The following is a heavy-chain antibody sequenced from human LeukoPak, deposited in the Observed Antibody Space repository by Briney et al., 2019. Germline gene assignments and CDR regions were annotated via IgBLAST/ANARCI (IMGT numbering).Heavy chain of an antibody. V-gene: IGHV3-23*01. J-gene: IGHJ4*02. Sequence: GGSLRLSCAASGFTFSSYAMSWVRQAPGKGLEWVSAISGSGGSTYYADSVKGRFTISRDNSKNTLYLQMNSLRAEDTAVNYCAKDQSAAGTCFDYWGQGTLVTVSS. CDR1: GFTFSSYA. D-gene: IGHD6-13*01. CDR2: ISGSGGST. CDR3: AKDQSAAGTCFDY.